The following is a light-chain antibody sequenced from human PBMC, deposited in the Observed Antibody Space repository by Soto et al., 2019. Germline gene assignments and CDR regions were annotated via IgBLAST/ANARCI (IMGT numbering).Light chain of an antibody. CDR2: KAS. CDR1: QDIGTY. V-gene: IGKV1-8*01. J-gene: IGKJ1*01. Sequence: AIRMTQSPSSFSASTGDRVSITCRATQDIGTYLAWYQQIPGKAPKLLIYKASTLKSGVPSRFSGSGSGTEFTLTISSLQPDDVATYYCQHYNSYSEAFGQGTKVDIK. CDR3: QHYNSYSEA.